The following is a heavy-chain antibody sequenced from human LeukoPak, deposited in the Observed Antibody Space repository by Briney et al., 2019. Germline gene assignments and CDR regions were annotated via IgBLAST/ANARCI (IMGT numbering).Heavy chain of an antibody. D-gene: IGHD3-22*01. CDR2: INPSGGST. Sequence: ASVKVSCKASGYTFTSYYIHWVRQAPGQGLEWMGIINPSGGSTTYAQKFQDRLTMTSDTSTSAVYMELSSLRSDDTAVYYCARGFDPYYDSSGYYYVGYWGQGTLVTVSS. CDR3: ARGFDPYYDSSGYYYVGY. J-gene: IGHJ4*02. CDR1: GYTFTSYY. V-gene: IGHV1-46*01.